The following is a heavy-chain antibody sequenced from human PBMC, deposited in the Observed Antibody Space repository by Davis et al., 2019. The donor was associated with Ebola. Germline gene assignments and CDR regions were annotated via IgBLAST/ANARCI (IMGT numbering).Heavy chain of an antibody. Sequence: SETLSLTCTVSGGSISSSRYYWGWIRQPPGKGLEWIGRIYYSGSTYYNPSLKSRVTISVDTSKNQFSLKLSSVTAADTAVYYCARDSVLGYGMDVWGQGTTVTVSS. CDR3: ARDSVLGYGMDV. J-gene: IGHJ6*02. CDR2: IYYSGST. D-gene: IGHD5/OR15-5a*01. V-gene: IGHV4-39*02. CDR1: GGSISSSRYY.